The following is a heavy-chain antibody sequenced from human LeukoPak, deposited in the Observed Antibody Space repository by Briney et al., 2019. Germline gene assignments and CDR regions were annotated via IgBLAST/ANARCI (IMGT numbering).Heavy chain of an antibody. CDR1: GFTFSNYA. D-gene: IGHD6-19*01. V-gene: IGHV3-23*01. J-gene: IGHJ4*02. CDR2: ISWSSLTT. CDR3: AKHVRTSVWFFDS. Sequence: PGGSLRLSCAASGFTFSNYALSWVRQAPGRGLEWISLISWSSLTTEYADSVKGRFTVSRDNSKNTLSLQMNSLNADDTAVYYCAKHVRTSVWFFDSWAQGTLVTVSS.